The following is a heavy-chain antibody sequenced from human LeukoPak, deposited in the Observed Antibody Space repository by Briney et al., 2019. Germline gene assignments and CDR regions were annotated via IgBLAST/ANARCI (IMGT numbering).Heavy chain of an antibody. Sequence: GGSLRLSCAASGFTFSSYAMHWVRQAPGKGLEYVSAISSNGGSTYYANSVKGRFTISRDNSKNTLYLQMGSLRAEDMAVYYCARGGSGSPPPDYDSSGYDYWGQGTLVTVSS. CDR2: ISSNGGST. CDR3: ARGGSGSPPPDYDSSGYDY. D-gene: IGHD3-22*01. J-gene: IGHJ4*02. CDR1: GFTFSSYA. V-gene: IGHV3-64*01.